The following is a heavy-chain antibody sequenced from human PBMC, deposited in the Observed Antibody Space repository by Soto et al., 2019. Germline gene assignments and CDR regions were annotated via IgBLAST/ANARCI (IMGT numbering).Heavy chain of an antibody. Sequence: QVPLVQSGAEVKKPGASVKVSCKASGYTFTGYYMPWVRQAPGQGLEWMGWINPTSGGTNYAQQFQGWVTMTRDTSISTAYMELSRLRSDDTAVYYCARDYYGSGSYDYYYYGMDVWGQGTTVTVAS. CDR1: GYTFTGYY. D-gene: IGHD3-10*01. CDR3: ARDYYGSGSYDYYYYGMDV. J-gene: IGHJ6*02. V-gene: IGHV1-2*04. CDR2: INPTSGGT.